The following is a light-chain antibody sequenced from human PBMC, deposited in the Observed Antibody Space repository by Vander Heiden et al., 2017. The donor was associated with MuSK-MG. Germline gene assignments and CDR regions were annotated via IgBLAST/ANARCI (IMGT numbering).Light chain of an antibody. CDR3: QQYKNWPPLT. J-gene: IGKJ4*01. V-gene: IGKV3-15*01. CDR1: QSVSSN. CDR2: GAS. Sequence: EIVMTQSPATLSVSPGERATLSCRASQSVSSNLAWYQQKPGQAPRLLIYGASTRDTGIPARFSGSGYGTEFTLIISSRQSEDFAVYYCQQYKNWPPLTFGGGTKVEIK.